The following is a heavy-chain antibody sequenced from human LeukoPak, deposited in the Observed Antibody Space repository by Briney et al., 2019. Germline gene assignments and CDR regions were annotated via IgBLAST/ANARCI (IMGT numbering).Heavy chain of an antibody. V-gene: IGHV5-51*01. Sequence: GESLKISCQASGYRFSAYWIAWVRQMPPKGLEWMGVIFPSDSDARNSPSFQGQVTLSVDKSINTAYLQWSSLQASDTAMYYSARREPGSSTNRGNSFDIWGQGTMVTVSS. CDR2: IFPSDSDA. D-gene: IGHD2-2*01. CDR1: GYRFSAYW. CDR3: ARREPGSSTNRGNSFDI. J-gene: IGHJ3*02.